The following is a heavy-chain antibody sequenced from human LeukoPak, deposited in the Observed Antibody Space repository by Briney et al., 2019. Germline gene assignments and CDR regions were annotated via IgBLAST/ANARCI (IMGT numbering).Heavy chain of an antibody. CDR1: GYSFTSYW. CDR3: ARHNEDDSSGYYYVS. Sequence: GESLKISCKGSGYSFTSYWIGWVRQMPGKGLEWMGIIYPGDSDTRYSPSFQGQVTISADKSISTAYLQWSSLKASDTAVYYCARHNEDDSSGYYYVSWGQGTMVTVSS. V-gene: IGHV5-51*01. J-gene: IGHJ3*01. D-gene: IGHD3-22*01. CDR2: IYPGDSDT.